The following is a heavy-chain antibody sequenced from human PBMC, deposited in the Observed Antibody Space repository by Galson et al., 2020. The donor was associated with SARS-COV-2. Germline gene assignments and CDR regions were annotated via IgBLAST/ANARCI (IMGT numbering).Heavy chain of an antibody. V-gene: IGHV3-30*18. CDR3: AKDYSDPVLLRFLEWLLFGALDY. D-gene: IGHD3-3*01. J-gene: IGHJ4*02. CDR1: GFTFSSYG. CDR2: ISYDGSNK. Sequence: GGSLRLSCAASGFTFSSYGMHWVRQAPGKGLEWVAVISYDGSNKYYADSVKGRFTISRDNSKNTLYLQMNSLRAEDTAVYYCAKDYSDPVLLRFLEWLLFGALDYWGQGTLVTVSS.